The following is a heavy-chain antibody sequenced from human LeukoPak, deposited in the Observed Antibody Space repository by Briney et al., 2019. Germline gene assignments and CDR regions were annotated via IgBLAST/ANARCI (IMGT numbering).Heavy chain of an antibody. CDR1: GYTFTSYA. CDR3: ARGYYGDNYFDY. D-gene: IGHD3-3*01. Sequence: GASVKVSCKASGYTFTSYAMHWVRQAPGQRLEWMGWISAGNGNTKYSQKFQGRVTITRDTSAGTAYMELSSLRSEDTAVYYCARGYYGDNYFDYWGQGTLVTVSS. V-gene: IGHV1-3*01. CDR2: ISAGNGNT. J-gene: IGHJ4*02.